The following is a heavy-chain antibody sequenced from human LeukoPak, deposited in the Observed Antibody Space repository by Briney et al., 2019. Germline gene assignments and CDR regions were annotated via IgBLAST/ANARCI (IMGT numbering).Heavy chain of an antibody. J-gene: IGHJ4*02. Sequence: PGGSLRLSCAASGFTFSSNWMHWVRQAPGKGLVWVSRINEDGSTTYYADSVKGRFTISRDNSKNTLYLQMNSLRAEDTAVYYCASRSYYDSSGYYYYYFDYWGQGILVTVSS. V-gene: IGHV3-74*01. CDR2: INEDGSTT. CDR1: GFTFSSNW. CDR3: ASRSYYDSSGYYYYYFDY. D-gene: IGHD3-22*01.